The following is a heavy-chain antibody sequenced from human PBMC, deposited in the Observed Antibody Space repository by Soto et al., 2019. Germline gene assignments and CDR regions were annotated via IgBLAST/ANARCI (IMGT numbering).Heavy chain of an antibody. V-gene: IGHV4-34*01. J-gene: IGHJ5*02. CDR3: ATSLWFGTQVEL. CDR2: ISRSGTT. Sequence: QVQLQQWGAGLLKPSETLSLSCAVYGGYFNDNYYTWFRQPPGKGLEWIGEISRSGTTKYIPSLKRRASISFDTSKTQVSLKVTSVTAAGTAVYYCATSLWFGTQVELWGQGALVTVSS. CDR1: GGYFNDNY. D-gene: IGHD3-10*01.